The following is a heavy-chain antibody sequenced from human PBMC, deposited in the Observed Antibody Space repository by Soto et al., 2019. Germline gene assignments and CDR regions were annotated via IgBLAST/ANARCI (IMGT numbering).Heavy chain of an antibody. CDR3: ARDRGMTTVTTVDY. Sequence: EVQLVESGGGLVQPGGSLRLSCAASGFTFSSYSMNWVRQAPGKGLEWVSYISSSSSTIYYAYSVKGRFAISRDNAKNSLYLQMNGLRAEDKAVYYCARDRGMTTVTTVDYWGQGTLVTVSS. J-gene: IGHJ4*02. CDR1: GFTFSSYS. V-gene: IGHV3-48*01. D-gene: IGHD4-17*01. CDR2: ISSSSSTI.